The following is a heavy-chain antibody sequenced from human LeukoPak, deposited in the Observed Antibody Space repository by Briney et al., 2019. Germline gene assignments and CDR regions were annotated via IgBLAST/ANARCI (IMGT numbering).Heavy chain of an antibody. CDR1: GYTFTSYY. CDR2: INPSGGST. J-gene: IGHJ4*02. D-gene: IGHD5-12*01. Sequence: GASVMVSCKASGYTFTSYYMHWVRQAPGQGLEWMGIINPSGGSTSYAQKFQGRVTMTRDTSTSTVYMELSSLRSEDTAVYYCARDGYSGYDLGDDLDYWGQGTLVTVSS. CDR3: ARDGYSGYDLGDDLDY. V-gene: IGHV1-46*01.